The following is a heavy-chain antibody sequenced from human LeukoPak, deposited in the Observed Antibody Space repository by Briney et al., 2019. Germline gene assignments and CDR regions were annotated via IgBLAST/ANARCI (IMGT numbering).Heavy chain of an antibody. J-gene: IGHJ4*02. CDR1: GFTFSSYG. Sequence: GSLRLSCAASGFTFSSYGMHWVRQAPGKGLEWVAFIRYDGSNKYYADSVKGRFTISRDNSKNTLYLQMNSLRAEDTAVYYCAKHIHLYGSGSYYPPYFDYWGQGTLVTVSS. D-gene: IGHD3-10*01. CDR2: IRYDGSNK. CDR3: AKHIHLYGSGSYYPPYFDY. V-gene: IGHV3-30*02.